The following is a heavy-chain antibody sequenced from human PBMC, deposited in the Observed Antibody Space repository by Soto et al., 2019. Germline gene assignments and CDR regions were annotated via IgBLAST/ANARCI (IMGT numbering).Heavy chain of an antibody. D-gene: IGHD5-18*01. J-gene: IGHJ4*02. CDR1: GLTVSSSY. Sequence: GGSLRLSCAASGLTVSSSYMSWVRQAPGKGLQWVSVIYSAGSTYYANSVKGRFTISRDISTNMVYLQMSSLTDEDTAVYYCARAREPEYSSAISFDIWGQGALVTVSS. CDR3: ARAREPEYSSAISFDI. V-gene: IGHV3-53*01. CDR2: IYSAGST.